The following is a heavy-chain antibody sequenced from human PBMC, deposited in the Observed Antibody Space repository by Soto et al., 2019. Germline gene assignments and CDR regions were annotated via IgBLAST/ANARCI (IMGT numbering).Heavy chain of an antibody. J-gene: IGHJ4*02. CDR1: GYSFSKYW. CDR2: IDPSDSYT. CDR3: ARLSGYDSWLDDY. Sequence: LGESLKISCKGSGYSFSKYWIGWVRQMPGKGLEWMGRIDPSDSYTNYSPSFQGHVTISADKSISTAYPQWSSLKASDTAMYYCARLSGYDSWLDDYWGQGTLVTVSS. D-gene: IGHD5-12*01. V-gene: IGHV5-10-1*01.